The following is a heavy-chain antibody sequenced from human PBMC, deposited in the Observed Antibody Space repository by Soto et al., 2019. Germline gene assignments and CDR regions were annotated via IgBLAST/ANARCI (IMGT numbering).Heavy chain of an antibody. Sequence: GASVKVSCKDSGYTLTSYASQLVRQDPGQRLEWMGWINAGNGNTKYSQKFQGRVTITRDTSASTAYMELSSLRSEDTAVYFCARGQRSYLNYAMDVWGQGTTVTVSS. CDR3: ARGQRSYLNYAMDV. CDR1: GYTLTSYA. V-gene: IGHV1-3*01. J-gene: IGHJ6*02. D-gene: IGHD6-25*01. CDR2: INAGNGNT.